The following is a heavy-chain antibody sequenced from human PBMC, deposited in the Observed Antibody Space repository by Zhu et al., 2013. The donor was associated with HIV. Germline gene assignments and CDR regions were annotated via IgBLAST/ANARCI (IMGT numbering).Heavy chain of an antibody. CDR2: SSAYSGDT. CDR3: ASWAGXSDWYGPFDF. V-gene: IGHV1-18*01. CDR1: GYTFSTRA. D-gene: IGHD3-9*01. Sequence: QVQLVQSGAEVKKPGASVKVSCTTSGYTFSTRAISWVRQAPGQGLEWMGWSSAYSGDTNSAQNFQGRLTMTTDTSTSTAHMELRSLRSDDTAVYYCASWAGXSDWYGPFDFWGQGTLVTVSS. J-gene: IGHJ4*02.